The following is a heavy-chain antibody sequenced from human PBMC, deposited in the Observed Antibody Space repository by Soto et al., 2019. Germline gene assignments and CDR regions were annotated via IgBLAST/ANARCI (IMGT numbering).Heavy chain of an antibody. CDR1: GFSLTTSEVG. Sequence: QITLKESGPTLVKPTQTLTLTCTFSGFSLTTSEVGVGWIRQPPGKALEWLALIYWDDDKRYSPSLKSRLTIXXXTXXNQVVLTMTNMGPVDTATYYCAHAPPVGTPYYFDYWGQGTLVTVSS. CDR2: IYWDDDK. D-gene: IGHD1-26*01. CDR3: AHAPPVGTPYYFDY. J-gene: IGHJ4*02. V-gene: IGHV2-5*02.